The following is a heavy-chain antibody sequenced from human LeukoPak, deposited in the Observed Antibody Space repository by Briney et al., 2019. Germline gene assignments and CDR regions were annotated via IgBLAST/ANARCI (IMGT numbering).Heavy chain of an antibody. CDR1: GYTLTELS. V-gene: IGHV1-24*01. Sequence: GASVKVSCKVSGYTLTELSMHWVRQAPGKGLEWMGGFDPEDGETIYAQKFQGRVTMTEDTSTDTAYMELSSLRSEDTAVYYCATDQAGYSSSPLDYWGQGTLVTVSS. CDR2: FDPEDGET. D-gene: IGHD6-13*01. J-gene: IGHJ4*02. CDR3: ATDQAGYSSSPLDY.